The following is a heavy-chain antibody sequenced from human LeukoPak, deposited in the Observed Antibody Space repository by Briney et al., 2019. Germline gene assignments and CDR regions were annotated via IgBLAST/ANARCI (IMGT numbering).Heavy chain of an antibody. Sequence: GGSLRLSCAASGFTFSNYGMQWVRQAPGKGLEWVTFISYDGSNKYYADSVKGRFTISRDNSKNTLYMQINSLRSEDTAVYYCARHLRSGVEQPFDPWGQGTLVTVSS. V-gene: IGHV3-30*03. D-gene: IGHD3-3*01. CDR3: ARHLRSGVEQPFDP. J-gene: IGHJ5*02. CDR2: ISYDGSNK. CDR1: GFTFSNYG.